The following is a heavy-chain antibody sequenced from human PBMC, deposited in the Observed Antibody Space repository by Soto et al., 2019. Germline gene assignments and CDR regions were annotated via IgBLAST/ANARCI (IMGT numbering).Heavy chain of an antibody. CDR3: ARYHYYDSSGYYPPHFDY. D-gene: IGHD3-22*01. Sequence: QVQLQESGPGLVKPSQTLSLTCTVSGGSISSGDYYWSWIRQPPGKGLEWIGYIYYSGRTYYNPSLKSRVTISVDTSKNQFSLKLSSVTAADTAVYYCARYHYYDSSGYYPPHFDYWGQGTLVTVSS. CDR1: GGSISSGDYY. V-gene: IGHV4-30-4*01. J-gene: IGHJ4*02. CDR2: IYYSGRT.